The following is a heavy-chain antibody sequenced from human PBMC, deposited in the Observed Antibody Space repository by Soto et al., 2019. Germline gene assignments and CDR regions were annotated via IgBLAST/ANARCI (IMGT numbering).Heavy chain of an antibody. D-gene: IGHD3-16*01. Sequence: PXVSLLLSCAGSGFTFSNHWMNWVRQAPGKGLEWVANIKADGSEKYYVDSVKGRFTISRDNAKNSLYLQMNSLRAEDTAVYYCARARGVDSWGQGTLVTVSS. CDR2: IKADGSEK. CDR1: GFTFSNHW. J-gene: IGHJ5*01. V-gene: IGHV3-7*03. CDR3: ARARGVDS.